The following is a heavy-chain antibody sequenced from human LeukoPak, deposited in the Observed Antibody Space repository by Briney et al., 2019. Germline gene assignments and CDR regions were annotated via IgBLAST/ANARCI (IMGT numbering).Heavy chain of an antibody. J-gene: IGHJ4*02. CDR3: ARGRTSGWYEYYFDY. D-gene: IGHD6-19*01. Sequence: SQTLSLTCTVSGGSISSGGHSWSWIRQPPGKGLEWIGYIYHSGSGSTYYNPSLKSRVTISVDTSKNQFSLKLSSVTAADTAVYYCARGRTSGWYEYYFDYWGQGTLVTVSS. CDR1: GGSISSGGHS. CDR2: IYHSGSGST. V-gene: IGHV4-30-2*01.